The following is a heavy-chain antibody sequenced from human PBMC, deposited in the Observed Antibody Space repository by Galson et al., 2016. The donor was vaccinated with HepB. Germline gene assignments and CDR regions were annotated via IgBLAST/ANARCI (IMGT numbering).Heavy chain of an antibody. Sequence: SLRLSCAASGFTFDSYWMSWVRQAPGKGLEWIAWITSSSDTMYYADSVKGRFTISRDNAKNSLYLEMNSLRDEYTAVYFCARDDYFRLGYWGQGTLVTFSS. CDR3: ARDDYFRLGY. V-gene: IGHV3-48*02. D-gene: IGHD3-16*01. J-gene: IGHJ4*02. CDR2: ITSSSDTM. CDR1: GFTFDSYW.